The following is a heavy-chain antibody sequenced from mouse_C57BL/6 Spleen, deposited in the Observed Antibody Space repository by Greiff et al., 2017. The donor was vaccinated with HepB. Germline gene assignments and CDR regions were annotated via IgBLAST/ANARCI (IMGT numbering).Heavy chain of an antibody. J-gene: IGHJ2*01. CDR2: IYPGDGDT. V-gene: IGHV1-82*01. Sequence: VQGVESGPELVKPGASVKISCKASGYAFSSSWMNWVKQRPGKGLEWIGRIYPGDGDTNYNGKFKGKATLTADKSSSTAYMQLSSLTSEDSAVYFCARKLYYGSSFDYWGQGTTLTVSS. CDR1: GYAFSSSW. D-gene: IGHD1-1*01. CDR3: ARKLYYGSSFDY.